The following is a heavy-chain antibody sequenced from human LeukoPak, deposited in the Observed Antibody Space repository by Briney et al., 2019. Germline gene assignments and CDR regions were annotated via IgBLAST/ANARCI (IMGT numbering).Heavy chain of an antibody. CDR3: ARDTGIIYDSSGYYYENAFDI. J-gene: IGHJ3*02. CDR1: GGSISSGGYY. Sequence: SQTLSLTCTVSGGSISSGGYYWSWIRQHPGKGLEWIGYICYSGSTYYNPSLKSRVTISVDTSKNQFSLKLSSVTAADTAVYYCARDTGIIYDSSGYYYENAFDIWGQGTMVTVSS. CDR2: ICYSGST. D-gene: IGHD3-22*01. V-gene: IGHV4-31*03.